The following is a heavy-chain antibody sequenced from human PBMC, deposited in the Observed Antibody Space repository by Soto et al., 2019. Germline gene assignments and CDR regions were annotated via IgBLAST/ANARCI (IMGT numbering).Heavy chain of an antibody. D-gene: IGHD6-19*01. Sequence: SETLSLTCAVYGGSFSGYYWSWIRQPPGKGLEWIGEINHSGSTNYNPSLKSRVTISVDTSKNQFSLKLSSVTAADTAVYYCARGLVVSSGWFSYWGQGTLVTVSS. J-gene: IGHJ4*02. CDR2: INHSGST. CDR3: ARGLVVSSGWFSY. V-gene: IGHV4-34*01. CDR1: GGSFSGYY.